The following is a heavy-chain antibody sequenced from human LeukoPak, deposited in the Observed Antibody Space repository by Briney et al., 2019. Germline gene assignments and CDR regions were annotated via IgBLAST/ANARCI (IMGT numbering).Heavy chain of an antibody. J-gene: IGHJ4*02. D-gene: IGHD3-10*01. CDR3: ARDVQGPYYYGSGSSSFDY. Sequence: PSETLSLTCAVYGGSFSGYYWSWIRQPAGKGLEWIGRIYTSGSTNYNPSLKSRVTMSVDTSKNQFSLKLSSVTAADTAVYYCARDVQGPYYYGSGSSSFDYWGQGTLVTVSS. CDR1: GGSFSGYY. V-gene: IGHV4-4*07. CDR2: IYTSGST.